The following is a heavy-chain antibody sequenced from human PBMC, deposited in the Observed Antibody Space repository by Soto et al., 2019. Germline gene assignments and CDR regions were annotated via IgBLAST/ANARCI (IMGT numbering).Heavy chain of an antibody. CDR1: GFAFSNYG. V-gene: IGHV3-30*18. D-gene: IGHD3-22*01. J-gene: IGHJ4*02. CDR3: AKGHYYDTVGDYSFLDV. Sequence: GCSLRLSCAASGFAFSNYGMHWVRQAPGKGLERVAVISKDGSNKYHADSVKGRFTISRDKSKNTIDLEMNTLRAEDTAVYYCAKGHYYDTVGDYSFLDVWGQGIPVTV. CDR2: ISKDGSNK.